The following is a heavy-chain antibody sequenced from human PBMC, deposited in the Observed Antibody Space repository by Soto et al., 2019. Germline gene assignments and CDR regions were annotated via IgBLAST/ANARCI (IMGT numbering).Heavy chain of an antibody. J-gene: IGHJ6*02. Sequence: PGGSLRLSCAASGFTFSNYGMHWVRQAPGKGLEWVAVISYDGSNKYYADSVKGRFTISRDNSKNTLYLQMNSLRAEDTAVYYCAKRLGYCSSTSCRDYYYGMDVWGQGTTVTVSS. CDR3: AKRLGYCSSTSCRDYYYGMDV. CDR1: GFTFSNYG. CDR2: ISYDGSNK. D-gene: IGHD2-2*01. V-gene: IGHV3-30*18.